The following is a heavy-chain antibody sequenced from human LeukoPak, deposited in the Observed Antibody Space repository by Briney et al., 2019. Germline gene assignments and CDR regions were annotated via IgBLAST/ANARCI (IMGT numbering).Heavy chain of an antibody. J-gene: IGHJ4*02. Sequence: SETLSLTCTVSGGSISSYYWSWIRQPAGKGLEWIGRIYTSGSTNYNPPLKSRVTMSVDTSKNQFSLKLRSVPAEDTAVYYCAREGGAAGDFDYWGQGTLVTVSS. V-gene: IGHV4-4*07. D-gene: IGHD6-13*01. CDR1: GGSISSYY. CDR2: IYTSGST. CDR3: AREGGAAGDFDY.